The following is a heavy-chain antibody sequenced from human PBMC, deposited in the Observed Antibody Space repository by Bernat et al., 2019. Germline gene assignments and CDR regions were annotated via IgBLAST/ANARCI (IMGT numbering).Heavy chain of an antibody. V-gene: IGHV1-69*02. D-gene: IGHD3-10*01. J-gene: IGHJ5*02. CDR3: ARPEGYYYGSGSYYP. Sequence: QVQLVQSGAEVKKPGSSVKVSCKASGGTFSSYTISWVRQAPGQGLEWMGRIIPILGIANYAQKFRGRVTITADKSTSTAYMELSSLRSEDTAVYYCARPEGYYYGSGSYYPWGQGTLVTVSS. CDR2: IIPILGIA. CDR1: GGTFSSYT.